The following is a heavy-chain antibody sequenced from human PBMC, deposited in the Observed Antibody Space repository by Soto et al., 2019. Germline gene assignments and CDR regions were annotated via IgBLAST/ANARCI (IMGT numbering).Heavy chain of an antibody. CDR1: GFRFDEYA. Sequence: GGSLRLSCAASGFRFDEYAMHWVRQAPGKGLEWVSGISWNGGTIAYADSVKGRFTISRDNAKNSLYLQMNSLRAEDTALYYCAKALEERDYYDILTGSSNWGQGTLVTVSS. CDR2: ISWNGGTI. CDR3: AKALEERDYYDILTGSSN. V-gene: IGHV3-9*01. J-gene: IGHJ4*02. D-gene: IGHD3-9*01.